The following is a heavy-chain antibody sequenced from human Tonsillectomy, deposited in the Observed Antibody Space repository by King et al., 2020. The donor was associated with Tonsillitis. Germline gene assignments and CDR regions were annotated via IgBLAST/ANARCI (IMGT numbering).Heavy chain of an antibody. V-gene: IGHV3-30-3*01. D-gene: IGHD4-11*01. CDR3: ARGDYSHNSYFDY. CDR1: GFTFSHYA. CDR2: ISYDETKR. J-gene: IGHJ4*02. Sequence: VQLVESGGGVVQPGRSLRLSCTASGFTFSHYAIHWVRHAPGKGLEWVALISYDETKRNYADSVKGRFTISRDNSQNTVYLQITSLRAEDAAVYYCARGDYSHNSYFDYWGQGTLVTVSS.